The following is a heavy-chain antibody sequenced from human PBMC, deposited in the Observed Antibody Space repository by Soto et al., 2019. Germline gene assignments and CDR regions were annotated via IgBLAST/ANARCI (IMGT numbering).Heavy chain of an antibody. CDR2: ISYDGTEE. CDR1: GFTFSSYE. J-gene: IGHJ4*01. CDR3: AKGRFDVVTISPVDN. Sequence: PGGSLRLSCAASGFTFSSYEMNWVRQAPGKGLEWVAVISYDGTEENYADSVKGRATVSRDNSKNTVYLQMNRLRGDDSAIYYCAKGRFDVVTISPVDNWGQGTLVTVSS. V-gene: IGHV3-30*04. D-gene: IGHD3-3*02.